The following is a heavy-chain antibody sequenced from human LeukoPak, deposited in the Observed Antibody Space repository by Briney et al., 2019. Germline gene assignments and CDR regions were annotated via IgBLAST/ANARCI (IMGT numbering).Heavy chain of an antibody. J-gene: IGHJ6*02. V-gene: IGHV3-74*01. CDR3: ARDRRYGLDV. CDR2: IRSDGVST. D-gene: IGHD6-6*01. CDR1: GFTFSSYA. Sequence: PGGSLRLSCAASGFTFSSYAMTWVRQAPGKGLVWASHIRSDGVSTTYADSVKGRFTISRDNAKNTLYLQMNSLRAEDTAVYYCARDRRYGLDVWGQGTTVTVPS.